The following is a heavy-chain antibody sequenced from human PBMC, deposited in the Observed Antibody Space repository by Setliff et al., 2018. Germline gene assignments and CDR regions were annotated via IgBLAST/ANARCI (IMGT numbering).Heavy chain of an antibody. CDR1: GYSFTNFW. Sequence: PGESLKISCKGSGYSFTNFWIGWVRQMPGKGLEWMGIIYPGDSDTRYSPSFQGQVTISADKSINTAYLQWISLKASDTAMYYCARYSSSFAAGDYWGQGTLVTVSS. V-gene: IGHV5-51*01. CDR2: IYPGDSDT. J-gene: IGHJ4*02. CDR3: ARYSSSFAAGDY. D-gene: IGHD6-6*01.